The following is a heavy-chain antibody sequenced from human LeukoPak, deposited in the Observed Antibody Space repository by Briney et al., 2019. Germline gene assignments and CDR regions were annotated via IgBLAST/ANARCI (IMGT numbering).Heavy chain of an antibody. D-gene: IGHD4-23*01. V-gene: IGHV1-69*13. CDR3: ASRTEGGYGGKRRNQFDY. CDR2: IIPIFGTA. J-gene: IGHJ4*02. CDR1: GGTFSIYA. Sequence: ASVKVSCKASGGTFSIYAISWVRQAPGQGLEWMGGIIPIFGTANYAQKFQGRVTITADESTSTAYMELSSLRSEDTAVYYCASRTEGGYGGKRRNQFDYWGQGTLVTVSS.